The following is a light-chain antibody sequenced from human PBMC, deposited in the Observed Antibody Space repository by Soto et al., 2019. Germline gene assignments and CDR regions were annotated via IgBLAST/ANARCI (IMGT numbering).Light chain of an antibody. V-gene: IGKV3-11*01. Sequence: EVVVTQSAGTLSLTPGERATLSCRARQSVSTYLAWFQQKPGQAPRLLIYDASTRATGIPARFSGSGSGTDFTLTIIMLEPEDFAIYYCQQRHSWVTFGQGTRLEIK. CDR2: DAS. CDR3: QQRHSWVT. CDR1: QSVSTY. J-gene: IGKJ5*01.